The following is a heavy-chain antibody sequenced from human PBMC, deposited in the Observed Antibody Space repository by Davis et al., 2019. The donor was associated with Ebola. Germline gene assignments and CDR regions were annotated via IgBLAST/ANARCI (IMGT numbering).Heavy chain of an antibody. CDR1: GYTFTSYG. V-gene: IGHV1-18*01. D-gene: IGHD6-13*01. CDR3: ARDLEVIAAAGLVGYYYYGMDV. J-gene: IGHJ6*02. CDR2: ISAYNGNT. Sequence: ASVKVSCKASGYTFTSYGISWVRQAPGQGLEWMGWISAYNGNTNYAQKLQGRVTMTTDTSTSTAYMELRSLRSDDTAVYYCARDLEVIAAAGLVGYYYYGMDVWGQGTTVTVPS.